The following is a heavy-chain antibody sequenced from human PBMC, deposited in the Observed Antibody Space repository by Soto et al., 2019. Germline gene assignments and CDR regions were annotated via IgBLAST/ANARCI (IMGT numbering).Heavy chain of an antibody. CDR3: AKESHSSSSDWFDP. J-gene: IGHJ5*02. Sequence: GGSLRLSCAASGFTCSSYAMSCVSQAPGKGLEWVSAISGSGGSTYYADSVKGRFTISRDNSKNTLYLQMNSLRAEDTAVYYCAKESHSSSSDWFDPWGQGTLVTVSS. CDR1: GFTCSSYA. D-gene: IGHD6-6*01. V-gene: IGHV3-23*01. CDR2: ISGSGGST.